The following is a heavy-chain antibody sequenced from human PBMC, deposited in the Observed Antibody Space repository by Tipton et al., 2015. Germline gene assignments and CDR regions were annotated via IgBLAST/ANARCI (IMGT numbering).Heavy chain of an antibody. V-gene: IGHV3-23*01. Sequence: GSLRLSCVASGFTFSNYAMSWVRQAPGKGLQWVSGINAGGGITYYADSARGRFTISRDNYDKTIYLQMSSLTADDTAVYFCAKTTPGGLLYRGSLRSHYCDSWGQGTLVTVSS. J-gene: IGHJ4*02. CDR3: AKTTPGGLLYRGSLRSHYCDS. D-gene: IGHD2-15*01. CDR2: INAGGGIT. CDR1: GFTFSNYA.